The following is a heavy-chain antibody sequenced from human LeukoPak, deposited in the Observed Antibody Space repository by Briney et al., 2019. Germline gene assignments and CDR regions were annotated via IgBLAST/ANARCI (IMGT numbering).Heavy chain of an antibody. V-gene: IGHV3-23*01. Sequence: GGSLRLSCAASGFTFSSYAMSWVRQASGKGLEWVSAISGCGGSTYYADSVKGRFTISTDNSKNTLYLQMNSLRAEDTAVYYCAKDPEVGAYYLYYYYYYGMDVWGQGTTVTVSS. D-gene: IGHD1-26*01. CDR1: GFTFSSYA. CDR3: AKDPEVGAYYLYYYYYYGMDV. J-gene: IGHJ6*02. CDR2: ISGCGGST.